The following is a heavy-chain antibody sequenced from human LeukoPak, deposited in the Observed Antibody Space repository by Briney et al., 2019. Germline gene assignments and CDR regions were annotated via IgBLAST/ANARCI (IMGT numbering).Heavy chain of an antibody. Sequence: ASVKVSCKVSGYTLTELSMHWVRQAPGKGLEWMGGFDPEDGETIYAQKFQGRVTMTEDTSTDTAYMELRSLRSDDTAVYYCARAPKASPYCSGGSCYLNWFDPWGQGTLVTVSS. J-gene: IGHJ5*02. V-gene: IGHV1-24*01. CDR2: FDPEDGET. CDR3: ARAPKASPYCSGGSCYLNWFDP. CDR1: GYTLTELS. D-gene: IGHD2-15*01.